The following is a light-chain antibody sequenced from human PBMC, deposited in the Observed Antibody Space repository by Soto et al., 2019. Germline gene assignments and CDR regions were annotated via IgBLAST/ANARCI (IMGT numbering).Light chain of an antibody. CDR2: GAS. Sequence: EVVMTQSPATLSVSPGERATLSCRASQRISSNLAWYQQRPGQAPRLLIYGASTRAPGMPARFSGSGSETAVNITISSRQSEDLAVYYCQHYHNWPPWTVGQGTKVEIK. J-gene: IGKJ1*01. CDR3: QHYHNWPPWT. CDR1: QRISSN. V-gene: IGKV3-15*01.